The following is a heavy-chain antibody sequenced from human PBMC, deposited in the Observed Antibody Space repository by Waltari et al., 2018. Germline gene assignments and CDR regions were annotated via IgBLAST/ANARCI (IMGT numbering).Heavy chain of an antibody. V-gene: IGHV3-7*01. J-gene: IGHJ4*02. CDR3: VGWNDPINS. D-gene: IGHD1-1*01. Sequence: EAQLVQSGGGLVQPGGSLTLSCAASGFTISRFWMTWVRKAQGQGVQWVAHIRTDGSAKYYVDAVKGRVTISRDNAENSLLLQMSSLRVEDTALYYCVGWNDPINSWGQGTLVAVSS. CDR2: IRTDGSAK. CDR1: GFTISRFW.